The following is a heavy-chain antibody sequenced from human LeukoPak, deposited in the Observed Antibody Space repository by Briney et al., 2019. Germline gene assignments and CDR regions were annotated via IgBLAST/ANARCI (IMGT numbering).Heavy chain of an antibody. Sequence: PSQTLSLTCAVSGGSISSNSYYWGWIRQPPGKGLEWIGSIYYSGSTYYNPSLKSRVTISVDTSKNQFSLKLSSVTAADTAVYYCARDRPRISRGDYFDYWGQGTLVTVSS. V-gene: IGHV4-39*07. CDR3: ARDRPRISRGDYFDY. CDR2: IYYSGST. J-gene: IGHJ4*02. CDR1: GGSISSNSYY. D-gene: IGHD1-14*01.